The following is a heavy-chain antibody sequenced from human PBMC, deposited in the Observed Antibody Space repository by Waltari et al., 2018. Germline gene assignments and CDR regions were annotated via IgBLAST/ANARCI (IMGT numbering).Heavy chain of an antibody. J-gene: IGHJ6*02. D-gene: IGHD3-16*02. CDR1: GDNFSSYT. Sequence: QVLLVQSGAEVKKPGSSVKVSCKASGDNFSSYTISWVRQAPGQGLEWMGRTISIRGISNYAQKCQGNVTTNAEKSTSTTYVELISLGSEDTAVYYCARENPDDYVCGCYRLGGMDVWGQGPRSPSP. V-gene: IGHV1-69*08. CDR3: ARENPDDYVCGCYRLGGMDV. CDR2: TISIRGIS.